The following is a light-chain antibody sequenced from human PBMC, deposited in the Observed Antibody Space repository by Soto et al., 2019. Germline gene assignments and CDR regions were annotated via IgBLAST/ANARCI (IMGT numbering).Light chain of an antibody. Sequence: DALMTQSPLSLPVTLGQPASISCRSSQSLVYSDGNTYLSWFQQRPGQSPRRLIHKVSNRDSGVPERFSGSGSGTDFTLNISRVEAEDMGVYYCMQPIHWPFTFGPGTKVDIK. J-gene: IGKJ3*01. CDR1: QSLVYSDGNTY. CDR2: KVS. CDR3: MQPIHWPFT. V-gene: IGKV2-30*01.